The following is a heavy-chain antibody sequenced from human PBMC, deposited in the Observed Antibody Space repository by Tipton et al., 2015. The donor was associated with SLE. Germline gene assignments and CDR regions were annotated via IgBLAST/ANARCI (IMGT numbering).Heavy chain of an antibody. CDR1: GCSISSYY. CDR2: IYYSGST. Sequence: TLSLTCTVSGCSISSYYWRWIRQPPGKGLEWIGYIYYSGSTNYNPALTSRVTISVDTSKNQFSLKLSSVTAADTAVYYCAREGSIAAAGTGYFQHWGQGTLVTVSS. D-gene: IGHD6-13*01. J-gene: IGHJ1*01. V-gene: IGHV4-59*01. CDR3: AREGSIAAAGTGYFQH.